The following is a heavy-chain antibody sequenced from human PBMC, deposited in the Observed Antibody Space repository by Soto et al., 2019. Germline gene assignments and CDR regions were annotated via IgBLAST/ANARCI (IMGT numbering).Heavy chain of an antibody. J-gene: IGHJ5*02. V-gene: IGHV4-59*08. D-gene: IGHD3-10*01. Sequence: SETLSLTCTVSGGSISSYYWSWIRQPPGKGLEWIGYIYYSGSTNYNPSLKSRVTISVDTSKNQFSLKLSSVTAADTAVYYCARLAGLWSGNWFDPWGQGTLVTVSS. CDR1: GGSISSYY. CDR3: ARLAGLWSGNWFDP. CDR2: IYYSGST.